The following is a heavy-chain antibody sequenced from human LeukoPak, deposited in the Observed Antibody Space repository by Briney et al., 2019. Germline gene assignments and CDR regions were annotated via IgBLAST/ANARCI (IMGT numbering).Heavy chain of an antibody. CDR3: ARDAPRLVGRYNRFDP. J-gene: IGHJ5*02. CDR2: ISSSSSTI. Sequence: GGSLRLSCAASGFTFSSYSMNWVRQAPGKGLEWVSYISSSSSTIYYADSVKGRFTISRDNAKNSLYLQMNSLRDEDTAVYYCARDAPRLVGRYNRFDPWGQGTLVTVSS. CDR1: GFTFSSYS. D-gene: IGHD1-26*01. V-gene: IGHV3-48*02.